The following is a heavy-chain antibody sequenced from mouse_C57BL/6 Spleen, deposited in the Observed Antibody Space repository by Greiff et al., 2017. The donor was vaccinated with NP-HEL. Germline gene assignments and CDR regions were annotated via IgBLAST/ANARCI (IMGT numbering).Heavy chain of an antibody. D-gene: IGHD6-1*01. J-gene: IGHJ4*01. CDR1: GFTFSSYA. Sequence: EVKVEESGEGLVKPGGSLKLSCAASGFTFSSYAMSWVRQTPEKRLEWVAYISSGGDYIYYADTVKGRFTISRDNARNTLYLQMSSLKSEDTAMYYCTRASKDYAMDYWGQGTSVTVSS. CDR3: TRASKDYAMDY. CDR2: ISSGGDYI. V-gene: IGHV5-9-1*02.